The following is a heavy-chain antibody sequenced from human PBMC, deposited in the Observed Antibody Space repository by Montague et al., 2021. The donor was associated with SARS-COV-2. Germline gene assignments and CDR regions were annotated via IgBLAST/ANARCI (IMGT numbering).Heavy chain of an antibody. J-gene: IGHJ6*02. Sequence: SETLSLTCAVYGGSFSGYYWSWIRQPPGKGLEWIGEINHSGSTNYNPSLKSRVTISVDTSKNQFSPKLSSVTAADTAVYYCARDRTVTTFYYYYYYGMDVWGQGTTVTVSS. CDR2: INHSGST. V-gene: IGHV4-34*01. D-gene: IGHD4-17*01. CDR3: ARDRTVTTFYYYYYYGMDV. CDR1: GGSFSGYY.